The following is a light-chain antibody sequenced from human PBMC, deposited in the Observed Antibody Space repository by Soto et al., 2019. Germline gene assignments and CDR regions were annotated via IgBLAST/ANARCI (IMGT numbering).Light chain of an antibody. Sequence: QSVLTQPPSASGTPGQRVILSCSGGSSNIGRNTVNWYQHLPGTAPRLLIYTNDQRPSGVPDRFSGSKSGTSASLAISGLQSEDEADYYCAAWDDTSSFVFGTGTKLTVL. V-gene: IGLV1-44*01. CDR3: AAWDDTSSFV. CDR2: TND. CDR1: SSNIGRNT. J-gene: IGLJ1*01.